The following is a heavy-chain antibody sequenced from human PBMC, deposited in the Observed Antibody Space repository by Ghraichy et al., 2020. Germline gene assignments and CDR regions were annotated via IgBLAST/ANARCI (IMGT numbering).Heavy chain of an antibody. J-gene: IGHJ4*02. D-gene: IGHD2-15*01. Sequence: GGSLRLSCVASGFTFSSYDMTWVRQAPGKGLEYVSGASNSGDKTYDADSLKGRFTISRDNSKNTLYLQMNSLRAEDTAVYYCAKRMSYYFDYWGQGTLVTVSS. V-gene: IGHV3-23*01. CDR3: AKRMSYYFDY. CDR1: GFTFSSYD. CDR2: ASNSGDKT.